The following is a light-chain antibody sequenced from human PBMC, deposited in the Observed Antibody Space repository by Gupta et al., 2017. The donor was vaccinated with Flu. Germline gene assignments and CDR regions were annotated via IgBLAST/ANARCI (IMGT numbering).Light chain of an antibody. V-gene: IGKV3-20*01. CDR3: QPYCLSPKS. CDR2: GAS. CDR1: QTVTSDY. Sequence: GATASLSCRASQTVTSDYVAWYQQKPGQSPKLLIFGASFRATDIPDRFSGSGSGTDFTLTISRLEPEDFAVYYCQPYCLSPKSFGHGT. J-gene: IGKJ1*01.